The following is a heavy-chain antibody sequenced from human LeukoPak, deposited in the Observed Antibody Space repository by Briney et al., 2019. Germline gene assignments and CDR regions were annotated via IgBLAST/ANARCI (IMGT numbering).Heavy chain of an antibody. V-gene: IGHV1-69*13. CDR3: ARDGGGYCSGGSCYSPDY. J-gene: IGHJ4*02. CDR1: GGTFSSYA. D-gene: IGHD2-15*01. CDR2: IIPIFGTA. Sequence: SVKVSCKASGGTFSSYAISWVRQAPGQGLEWMGGIIPIFGTANYAQKFQGRVTITADESTSTAYMELSSLRSEDTAVYYCARDGGGYCSGGSCYSPDYWGQGTLVTVSS.